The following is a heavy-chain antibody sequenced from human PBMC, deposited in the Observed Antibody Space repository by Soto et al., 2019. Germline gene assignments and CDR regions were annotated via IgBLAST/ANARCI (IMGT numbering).Heavy chain of an antibody. V-gene: IGHV1-3*01. D-gene: IGHD3-10*01. Sequence: ASVKVSCKASGYTFTSYAMHWVRQAPGQRLEWRRWINAGNGNTKYSQKFQGRVTITRDTSASTAYMELSSLRSEDTAVYYCARDKGVLGLGELLYDYFDYWGQGTLVTVSS. CDR2: INAGNGNT. CDR1: GYTFTSYA. J-gene: IGHJ4*02. CDR3: ARDKGVLGLGELLYDYFDY.